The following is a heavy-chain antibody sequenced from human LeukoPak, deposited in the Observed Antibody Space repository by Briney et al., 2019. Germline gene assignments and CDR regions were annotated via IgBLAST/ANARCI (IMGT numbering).Heavy chain of an antibody. J-gene: IGHJ6*02. D-gene: IGHD2-15*01. CDR1: GFTFSSYG. CDR3: AKDKGGSYASYGMDV. Sequence: GGSLRPSCAASGFTFSSYGMHWVRQAPGKGLEWVAVISYDGSNKYYADSVKGRFTISRDNSKNTLYLQMNSLRAEDTAVYYCAKDKGGSYASYGMDVWGQGTTVTVSS. V-gene: IGHV3-30*18. CDR2: ISYDGSNK.